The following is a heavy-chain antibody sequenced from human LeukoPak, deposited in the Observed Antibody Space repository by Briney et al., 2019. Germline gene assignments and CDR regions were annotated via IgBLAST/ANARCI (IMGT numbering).Heavy chain of an antibody. Sequence: ASVKVSCKASGYTFTSYGISWVRQAPGQGLEWMGWISADNGNTNYAQKLQGRVTTTTDTSTSTAYMELRSLRSDDTAVYYCARTYSSSSGSDFDYWGQGTLVTVSS. J-gene: IGHJ4*02. CDR2: ISADNGNT. V-gene: IGHV1-18*01. CDR3: ARTYSSSSGSDFDY. CDR1: GYTFTSYG. D-gene: IGHD6-6*01.